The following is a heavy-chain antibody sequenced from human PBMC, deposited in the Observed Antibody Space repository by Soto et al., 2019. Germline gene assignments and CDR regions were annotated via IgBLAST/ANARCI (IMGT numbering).Heavy chain of an antibody. J-gene: IGHJ5*02. CDR3: AREEYRQLDH. V-gene: IGHV1-18*04. CDR2: ISTNSGHT. D-gene: IGHD3-16*02. Sequence: QVQLVQSGAEVKKPGASVKVSCKASGYTFTNYGISWVRQAPGQGLEWMGWISTNSGHTDYAQNLRGRVTMTTDTSTTTAYMELRGLRSDDTAVYYCAREEYRQLDHGGQGTLVTVSS. CDR1: GYTFTNYG.